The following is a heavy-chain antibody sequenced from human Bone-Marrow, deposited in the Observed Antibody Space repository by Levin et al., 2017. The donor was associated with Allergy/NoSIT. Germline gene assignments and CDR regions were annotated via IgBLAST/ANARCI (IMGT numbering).Heavy chain of an antibody. Sequence: GGSLRLSCAASGFTFSSTYAIHWVRQAPGKGLEWVAVMSYDGKNKYYADSVKGRFTVSGDNSKNTLYLQMNSLGVEDTAVFYCARAGTEYFDYWGPGTPVIVSS. CDR2: MSYDGKNK. J-gene: IGHJ4*02. CDR1: GFTFSSTYA. D-gene: IGHD3-10*01. V-gene: IGHV3-30*04. CDR3: ARAGTEYFDY.